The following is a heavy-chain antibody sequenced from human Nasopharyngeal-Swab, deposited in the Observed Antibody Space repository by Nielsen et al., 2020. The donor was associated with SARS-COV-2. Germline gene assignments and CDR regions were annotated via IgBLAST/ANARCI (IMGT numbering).Heavy chain of an antibody. J-gene: IGHJ4*02. CDR2: ISSSSSYI. CDR1: GFTFSSYS. Sequence: GGSLRLSCAASGFTFSSYSMNWVRQAPGKGLEWVSSISSSSSYIYYADSVKSRFTISRDNAKNSLYLQMNSLRAEDTAVYYCARGRYFDWHVFDYWGQGTLVTVSS. D-gene: IGHD3-9*01. CDR3: ARGRYFDWHVFDY. V-gene: IGHV3-21*01.